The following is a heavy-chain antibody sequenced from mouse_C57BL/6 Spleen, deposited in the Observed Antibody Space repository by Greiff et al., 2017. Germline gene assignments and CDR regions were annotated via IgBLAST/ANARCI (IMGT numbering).Heavy chain of an antibody. Sequence: QVQLQQSGAELAKPGASVKLSCKASGYTFTSYWMHWVKQRPGQGLEWIGYINPSSGYTKYNQKFKDKATLTADKSSSTAYMQLSSLTSEDSAVXYCARRGSGSSYDFDYWGQGTTLTVSS. CDR3: ARRGSGSSYDFDY. D-gene: IGHD1-1*01. CDR1: GYTFTSYW. V-gene: IGHV1-7*01. CDR2: INPSSGYT. J-gene: IGHJ2*01.